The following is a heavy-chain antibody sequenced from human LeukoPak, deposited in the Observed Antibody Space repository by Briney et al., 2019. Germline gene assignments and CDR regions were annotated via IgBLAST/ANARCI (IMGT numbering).Heavy chain of an antibody. J-gene: IGHJ4*02. CDR2: IYYSGSI. Sequence: SETLSLTCAVSGGSLNSYYWTWIRQPPGKGLEWIAYIYYSGSINYNPSLKSRVAISVDTSKNQFSLTLSSVTAADTAVYYCARLRGNYFPDYWGQGTLVTVSS. V-gene: IGHV4-59*01. CDR3: ARLRGNYFPDY. CDR1: GGSLNSYY. D-gene: IGHD4-11*01.